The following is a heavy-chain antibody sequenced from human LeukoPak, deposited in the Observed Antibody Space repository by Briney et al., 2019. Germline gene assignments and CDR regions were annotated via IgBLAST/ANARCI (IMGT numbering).Heavy chain of an antibody. D-gene: IGHD3-22*01. CDR1: GFTFSSYA. CDR3: TRKTDSGGSGDY. Sequence: GGSLRLSCAASGFTFSSYAMSWVRQAPGKGLEWVSAIRGSGGSTYYADSVKGRFTISRDNSKNTLYLQMNDLRPDGTAVYYCTRKTDSGGSGDYWGQGALVTVSS. CDR2: IRGSGGST. V-gene: IGHV3-23*01. J-gene: IGHJ4*02.